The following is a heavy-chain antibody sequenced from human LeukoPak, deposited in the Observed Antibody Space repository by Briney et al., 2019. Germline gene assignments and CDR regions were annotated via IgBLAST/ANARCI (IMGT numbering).Heavy chain of an antibody. CDR1: GFTFDDYA. CDR2: ISWNSGTI. D-gene: IGHD2-2*02. Sequence: PGRSLRLSCAASGFTFDDYAMHWVRQAPGKGLERVSGISWNSGTIGYADSVKGRFTISRDNAKNSLYLQMNSLRAEDTALYYCAKAVDQLLYNYYYAMDAWGQGTTVTVSS. V-gene: IGHV3-9*01. CDR3: AKAVDQLLYNYYYAMDA. J-gene: IGHJ6*02.